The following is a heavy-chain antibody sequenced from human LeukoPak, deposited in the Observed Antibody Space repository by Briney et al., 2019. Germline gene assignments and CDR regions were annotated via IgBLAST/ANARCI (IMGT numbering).Heavy chain of an antibody. CDR1: GFTFSDYY. D-gene: IGHD2-2*02. CDR2: ISSSGSTI. CDR3: ARDRLGCSSTSCYTWEFDY. V-gene: IGHV3-11*01. Sequence: GGSLRLSCAASGFTFSDYYMSWIRQAPGKGLEWVSYISSSGSTIYYADSVKGRFTISRDNAKNSLYLQMNSLRAEDTAVYYCARDRLGCSSTSCYTWEFDYWGQGTLVTVSS. J-gene: IGHJ4*02.